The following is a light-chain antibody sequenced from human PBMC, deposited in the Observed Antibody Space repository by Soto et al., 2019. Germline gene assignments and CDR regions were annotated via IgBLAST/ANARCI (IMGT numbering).Light chain of an antibody. CDR1: SSNIGSNT. CDR2: NND. CDR3: ATWDDSRNKV. J-gene: IGLJ1*01. Sequence: QSVLTQPPSASGTPGQTVTISCSGSSSNIGSNTVNWYQQLPGTAPKLLIYNNDQRPSGVPDRFPGSKSGTSASLAISGLQSEDEADYYCATWDDSRNKVFGTGTKVTVL. V-gene: IGLV1-44*01.